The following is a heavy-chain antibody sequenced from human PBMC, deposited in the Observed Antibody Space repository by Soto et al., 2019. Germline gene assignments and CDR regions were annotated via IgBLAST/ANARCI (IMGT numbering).Heavy chain of an antibody. CDR2: TYYRSKWYN. J-gene: IGHJ4*02. CDR1: GDSVSSKSAA. CDR3: ARDHDHSSGWYGIDF. V-gene: IGHV6-1*01. Sequence: SQTLSLTCAISGDSVSSKSAAWNWFRQSPSRGLEWLGRTYYRSKWYNEYALSVKSRISINPDTSKNHFSLQLDSVTPDDTAVYYCARDHDHSSGWYGIDFWGQGTLVTVSS. D-gene: IGHD6-19*01.